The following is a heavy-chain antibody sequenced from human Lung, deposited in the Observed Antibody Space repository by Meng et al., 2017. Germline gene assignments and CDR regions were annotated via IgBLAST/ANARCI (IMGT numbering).Heavy chain of an antibody. J-gene: IGHJ4*02. Sequence: QVPLQQLCPGLGQPSPTLSSTCAISGDSVSSNSAAWNGIRQSPSRGLEWLGSTYYRSKWYNVYAVSVRSRITINPDTSKNQFSLQLNSVAPEDTAVYYCARSQQWLDSWGQGTLVTVSS. CDR1: GDSVSSNSAA. CDR3: ARSQQWLDS. D-gene: IGHD6-19*01. CDR2: TYYRSKWYN. V-gene: IGHV6-1*01.